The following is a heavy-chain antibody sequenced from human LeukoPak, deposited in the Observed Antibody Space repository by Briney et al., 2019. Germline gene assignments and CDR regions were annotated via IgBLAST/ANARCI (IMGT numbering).Heavy chain of an antibody. CDR2: IIPIFGTA. CDR1: GGTFSSYA. CDR3: ASSDIEDSSSSSDYYYMDV. V-gene: IGHV1-69*06. Sequence: GASVKVSCKASGGTFSSYAISWVRQAPGQGLEWMGGIIPIFGTANYAQKFQGRVTITADKSTSTAYMELSSLRSEDTAVYYCASSDIEDSSSSSDYYYMDVWGKGTTVTVSS. D-gene: IGHD6-6*01. J-gene: IGHJ6*03.